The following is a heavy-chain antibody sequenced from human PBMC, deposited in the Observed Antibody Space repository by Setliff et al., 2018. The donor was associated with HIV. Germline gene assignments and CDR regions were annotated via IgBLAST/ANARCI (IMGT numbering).Heavy chain of an antibody. Sequence: GASVKVSCKTSGYTFTGYYIHWVRQVPGQGLEWMGRINPNSDVANYAQKFQGRVTMTRDTSISTAYMELTRLRSDDTAVYYCARDQEWLVDYYYGMDVWGQGTTVTVSS. V-gene: IGHV1-2*06. J-gene: IGHJ6*02. D-gene: IGHD6-19*01. CDR1: GYTFTGYY. CDR3: ARDQEWLVDYYYGMDV. CDR2: INPNSDVA.